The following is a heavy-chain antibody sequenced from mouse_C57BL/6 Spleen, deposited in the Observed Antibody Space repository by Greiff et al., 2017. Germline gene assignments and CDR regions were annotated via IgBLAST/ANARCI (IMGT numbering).Heavy chain of an antibody. CDR3: SRSYSRAMDY. CDR2: IDPSDSYT. V-gene: IGHV1-69*01. D-gene: IGHD2-5*01. CDR1: GYTFTSYW. J-gene: IGHJ4*01. Sequence: QVQLQQPGAELVMPGASVKLSCKASGYTFTSYWMHWVKQRPGQGLEWIGEIDPSDSYTNYNQKFKGKSTLTVDKSSSTAYMQLSSLTSEDSAVYYGSRSYSRAMDYWGQGTSVTVSS.